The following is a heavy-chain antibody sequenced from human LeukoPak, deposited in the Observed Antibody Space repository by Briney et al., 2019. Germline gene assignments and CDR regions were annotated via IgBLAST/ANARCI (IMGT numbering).Heavy chain of an antibody. Sequence: PGGSLRLSCAASGFTFSSYSMNWVRQAPGKGLEWVSSISSSSSYIYYADSVKGRFTISRDNAKNSLYLQMNSLRAEDTAVYYCARDGRYYDSSGYYYFGLSYYYYVDVWGKGTTVTVSS. CDR2: ISSSSSYI. CDR3: ARDGRYYDSSGYYYFGLSYYYYVDV. V-gene: IGHV3-21*01. CDR1: GFTFSSYS. D-gene: IGHD3-22*01. J-gene: IGHJ6*03.